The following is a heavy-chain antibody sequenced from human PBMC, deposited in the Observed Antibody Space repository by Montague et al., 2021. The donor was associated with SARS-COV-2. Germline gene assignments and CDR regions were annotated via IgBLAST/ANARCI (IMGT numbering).Heavy chain of an antibody. CDR3: ASQRRDASRWGRPYYSDS. CDR1: GGSISSGNFF. V-gene: IGHV4-39*02. D-gene: IGHD3-16*01. CDR2: IYSDGRT. Sequence: SETLSLTCSVSGGSISSGNFFWGWIRQPPGRGLEWIGSIYSDGRTQYNPSLKSRVFISADMSRSLFSLELTSVTAADTAVYYCASQRRDASRWGRPYYSDSWGPGTLVTVSS. J-gene: IGHJ4*02.